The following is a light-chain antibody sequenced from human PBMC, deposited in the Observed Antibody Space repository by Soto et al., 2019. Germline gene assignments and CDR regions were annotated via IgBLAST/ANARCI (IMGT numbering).Light chain of an antibody. CDR3: QKYNSAPLT. V-gene: IGKV3-20*01. Sequence: DIVLTQSPGTLSLSPGQRATLSCRASQSVRSSYLAWYQHRPGQAPRLLIYGASSRATDIPDRFSGSGSGTDFTLTISRLEPEDFAAYYCQKYNSAPLTFGGGTKVEIK. CDR1: QSVRSSY. J-gene: IGKJ4*01. CDR2: GAS.